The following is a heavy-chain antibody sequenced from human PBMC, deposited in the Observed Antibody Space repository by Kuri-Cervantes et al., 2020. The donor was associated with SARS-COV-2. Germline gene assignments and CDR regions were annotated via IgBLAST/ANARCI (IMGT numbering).Heavy chain of an antibody. V-gene: IGHV4-4*07. Sequence: SETLSLTCTVSGVSISSDYWSWIRQPAGKGLEWIGRMYSSGSTNYNPSLKSRVTMSVDTSKNQFSLKLSSVTAADTAVYYCARDIPWSDHYGMDVWGQGTTVTVSS. CDR1: GVSISSDY. CDR2: MYSSGST. CDR3: ARDIPWSDHYGMDV. J-gene: IGHJ6*02. D-gene: IGHD2-8*02.